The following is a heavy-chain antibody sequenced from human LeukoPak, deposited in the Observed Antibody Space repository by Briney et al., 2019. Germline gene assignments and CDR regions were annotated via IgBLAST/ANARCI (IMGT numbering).Heavy chain of an antibody. V-gene: IGHV4-59*01. CDR1: GGSISSYY. CDR3: AREMYYYDSSGYQDSFKGDAFDI. D-gene: IGHD3-22*01. CDR2: IYYSGST. Sequence: TSETLSLTCTVSGGSISSYYWSWIRQPPGKGLEWIGYIYYSGSTNYNPSLKSRVTISVDTSKNQFSLKLSSVTAADTAVYYCAREMYYYDSSGYQDSFKGDAFDIWGQGTMVTVSS. J-gene: IGHJ3*02.